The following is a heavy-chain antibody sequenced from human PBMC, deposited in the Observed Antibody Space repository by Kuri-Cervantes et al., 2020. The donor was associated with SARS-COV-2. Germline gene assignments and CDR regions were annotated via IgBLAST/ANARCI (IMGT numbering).Heavy chain of an antibody. CDR3: AKGKGIAAGSDAFDI. Sequence: GESLKISCAASGFTFSSYSMNWVRQAPGKGLEWVSSISRSSSYIYYADSVKGRFTISRDNAKNSLYLQMNSLRAEDTAVYYCAKGKGIAAGSDAFDIWGQGTMVTVSS. CDR1: GFTFSSYS. J-gene: IGHJ3*02. D-gene: IGHD6-13*01. V-gene: IGHV3-21*01. CDR2: ISRSSSYI.